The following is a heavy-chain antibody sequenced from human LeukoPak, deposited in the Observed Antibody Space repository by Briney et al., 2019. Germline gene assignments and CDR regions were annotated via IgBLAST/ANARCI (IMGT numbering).Heavy chain of an antibody. CDR1: GYSFTNYW. CDR2: VYPGDSDT. J-gene: IGHJ4*02. V-gene: IGHV5-51*01. D-gene: IGHD4-11*01. CDR3: ARSNYGDYGDY. Sequence: GESLKISCKGSGYSFTNYWIAWMRQRPGKGLEWMGIVYPGDSDTRYSPSFQGQVTISADKSISTAYLQWSSLKASDTAMYYCARSNYGDYGDYWGQGTLVTVSS.